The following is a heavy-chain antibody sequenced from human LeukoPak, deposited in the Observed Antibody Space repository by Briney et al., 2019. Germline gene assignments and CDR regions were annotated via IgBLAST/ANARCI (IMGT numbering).Heavy chain of an antibody. V-gene: IGHV3-33*01. CDR3: ARDVVPAASGIDY. Sequence: GRSLRLSCAASGFTFSSYGMHWVRQAPGKGLEWVAVIWYDGSNKYYADSVKGRFTISRDNSKNTLYLQMNSLRAEDTAVYYRARDVVPAASGIDYWGQGTLVTVSS. CDR2: IWYDGSNK. D-gene: IGHD2-2*01. J-gene: IGHJ4*02. CDR1: GFTFSSYG.